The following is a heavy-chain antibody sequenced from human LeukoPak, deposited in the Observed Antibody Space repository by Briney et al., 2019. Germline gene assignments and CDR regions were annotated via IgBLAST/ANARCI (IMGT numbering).Heavy chain of an antibody. CDR2: IYPGDSDT. CDR3: ARGGSFGELLYYFDY. CDR1: GYSFTSYW. J-gene: IGHJ4*02. V-gene: IGHV5-51*01. D-gene: IGHD1-26*01. Sequence: GESLKISCKGSGYSFTSYWIGWVRQMPGKGLEWMGIIYPGDSDTRYSPSFQGQVTISADKSISTAYLQWSSLKASDTAMYYCARGGSFGELLYYFDYWGQGTLVTVSS.